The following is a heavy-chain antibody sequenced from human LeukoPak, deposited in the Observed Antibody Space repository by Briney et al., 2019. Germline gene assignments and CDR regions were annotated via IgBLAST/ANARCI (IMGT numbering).Heavy chain of an antibody. CDR2: IYYSGST. D-gene: IGHD6-13*01. J-gene: IGHJ4*02. CDR3: ALVGPSAASNY. CDR1: SYSISSINW. V-gene: IGHV4-28*01. Sequence: SDILSLTCAVSSYSISSINWWGWIPQPPGKGLEWIGYIYYSGSTSYNHSLKSRVTMSVDTSKNQFSLKLSSVTAVDTAVYYCALVGPSAASNYWGQGTLVTVSS.